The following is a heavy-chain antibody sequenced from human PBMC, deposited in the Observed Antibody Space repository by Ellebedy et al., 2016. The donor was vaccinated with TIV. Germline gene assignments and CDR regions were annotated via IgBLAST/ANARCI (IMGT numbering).Heavy chain of an antibody. V-gene: IGHV1-46*01. J-gene: IGHJ6*02. CDR2: INPGGGGT. Sequence: AASVKVSCKASGYTFTNYYMNWVRQAPGQGLEWMGIINPGGGGTSYAQKFQSRVTMTRDTSTSTVYMELSSLSSEDTALYYCARAPLSGVFYGMDVWGQGTTVTVSS. CDR1: GYTFTNYY. CDR3: ARAPLSGVFYGMDV. D-gene: IGHD3-16*02.